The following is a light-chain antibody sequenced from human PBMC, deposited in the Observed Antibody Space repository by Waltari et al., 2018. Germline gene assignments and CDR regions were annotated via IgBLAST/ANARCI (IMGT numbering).Light chain of an antibody. Sequence: QSVLTQPPSVSGAPGQRVTISCTGSSSNIGAGYDVHWYQQLPGTAPKLLIYGTSDRPSGVPDRFSGSKSGTSASLAITVLQAEDEADYYSQSYDSSLSGWVFGRGTKLTVL. CDR3: QSYDSSLSGWV. J-gene: IGLJ3*02. CDR1: SSNIGAGYD. V-gene: IGLV1-40*01. CDR2: GTS.